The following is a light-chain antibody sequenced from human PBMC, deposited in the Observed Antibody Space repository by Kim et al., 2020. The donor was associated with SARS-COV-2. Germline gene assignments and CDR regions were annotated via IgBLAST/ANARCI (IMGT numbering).Light chain of an antibody. CDR2: DAS. V-gene: IGKV3-20*01. Sequence: SPGKSATLSCRASQSVISNKLAWYQQKPGQAPSLLIYDASSRATGIPDRFSGSGSGTDFTLTIIRLEPEDFAVYYCQQFGSSPLYSFGQGTKLEI. CDR3: QQFGSSPLYS. J-gene: IGKJ2*03. CDR1: QSVISNK.